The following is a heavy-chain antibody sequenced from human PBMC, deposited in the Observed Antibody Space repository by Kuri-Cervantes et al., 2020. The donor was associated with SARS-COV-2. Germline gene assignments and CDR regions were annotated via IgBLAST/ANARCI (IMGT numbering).Heavy chain of an antibody. D-gene: IGHD6-13*01. Sequence: LRLSCTVSGGSISSYYWSWIRQPPGKGLEWIGYIYYSGSTNYNPSLKSRVTISVDTSKNQFSLKLSSVTAADTAVYYCARVGEYSSSLDYWGQGTLVTVSS. CDR3: ARVGEYSSSLDY. CDR2: IYYSGST. V-gene: IGHV4-59*01. CDR1: GGSISSYY. J-gene: IGHJ4*02.